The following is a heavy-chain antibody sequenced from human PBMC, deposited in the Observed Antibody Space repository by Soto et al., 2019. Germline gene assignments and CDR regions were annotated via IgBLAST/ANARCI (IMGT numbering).Heavy chain of an antibody. CDR1: GYTLTELS. V-gene: IGHV1-24*01. Sequence: ASVKVSCKVSGYTLTELSIHWVRQAPGEGLEWMGGFDLENGETIYAQRFQGRVTMTEESSADTPYMELSSLRSEDTAVYYCAREVQRSNQFDNGGQGTMATVSS. J-gene: IGHJ4*01. CDR3: AREVQRSNQFDN. D-gene: IGHD6-13*01. CDR2: FDLENGET.